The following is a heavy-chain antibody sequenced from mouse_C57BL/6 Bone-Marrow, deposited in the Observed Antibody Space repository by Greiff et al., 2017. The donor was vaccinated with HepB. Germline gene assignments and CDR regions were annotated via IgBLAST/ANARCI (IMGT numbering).Heavy chain of an antibody. CDR3: ARRVPRALWFAY. D-gene: IGHD3-3*01. J-gene: IGHJ3*01. CDR2: IHPNSGST. V-gene: IGHV1-64*01. CDR1: GYTFTSYW. Sequence: QVQLQQPGAELVKPGASVKLSCKASGYTFTSYWMHWVKQRPGQGLEWIGMIHPNSGSTNYNEKFKSKATLTVDKSSSTAHMQLSSLTSEDSAVYYCARRVPRALWFAYWGQGTLVTVSA.